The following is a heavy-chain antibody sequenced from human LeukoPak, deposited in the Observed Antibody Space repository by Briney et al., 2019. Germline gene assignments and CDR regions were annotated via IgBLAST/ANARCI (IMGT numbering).Heavy chain of an antibody. CDR3: ARDRLGDNWFDP. V-gene: IGHV4-59*01. D-gene: IGHD4-17*01. Sequence: TSETLSLACTVSGGSISSYYWSWIRQPPGKGLEWIGYIYYSGSTNYNPSLKSRVTISVDTSKNQFSLKLSSVTAADTAVYYCARDRLGDNWFDPWGQGTLVTVSS. CDR1: GGSISSYY. CDR2: IYYSGST. J-gene: IGHJ5*02.